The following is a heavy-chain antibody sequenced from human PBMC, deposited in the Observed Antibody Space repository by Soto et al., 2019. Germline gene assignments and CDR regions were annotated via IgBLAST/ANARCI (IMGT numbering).Heavy chain of an antibody. CDR1: GFTLSNAW. D-gene: IGHD2-8*02. CDR3: STDSLFAGVLVRYDF. Sequence: PGGSLRLSCAASGFTLSNAWITWVRQGPGKGLEWVGRIRSKTSGGTTDFAAPVKGRFAISRDDSKDMVYLQMNSLRTEDTAVYYCSTDSLFAGVLVRYDFWGHGTLVTVSS. CDR2: IRSKTSGGTT. V-gene: IGHV3-15*07. J-gene: IGHJ5*01.